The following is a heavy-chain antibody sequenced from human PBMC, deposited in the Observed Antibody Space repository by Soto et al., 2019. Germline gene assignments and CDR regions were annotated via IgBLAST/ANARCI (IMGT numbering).Heavy chain of an antibody. D-gene: IGHD6-13*01. V-gene: IGHV7-4-1*01. CDR2: INTNTGNP. J-gene: IGHJ6*02. CDR1: GYTFTSYA. CDR3: ARALGRGAAAGPNFYYYYGMDV. Sequence: ASVKVSCKASGYTFTSYAMNWVRQAPGQGLEWMGWINTNTGNPTYAQGFTGRFVFSLDTSVSTAYLQICSLKAEDTAVYYCARALGRGAAAGPNFYYYYGMDVWGQGTXVTVSS.